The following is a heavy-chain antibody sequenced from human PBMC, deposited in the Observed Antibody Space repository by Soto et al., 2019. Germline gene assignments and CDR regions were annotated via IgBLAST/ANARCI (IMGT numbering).Heavy chain of an antibody. CDR1: GGSISSGGYY. V-gene: IGHV4-31*03. CDR2: IYYSGST. Sequence: SETLSLTCTVSGGSISSGGYYWSWIRQHPGKGLEWIGYIYYSGSTCYNPSLKSRVTISVDTSKNQFSLKLSSVTAADTAVYYCARANYIVVVPAATANWFDPWGQGTLVT. J-gene: IGHJ5*02. D-gene: IGHD2-2*01. CDR3: ARANYIVVVPAATANWFDP.